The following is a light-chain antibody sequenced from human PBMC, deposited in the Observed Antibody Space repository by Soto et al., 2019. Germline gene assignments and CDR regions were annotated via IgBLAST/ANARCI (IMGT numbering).Light chain of an antibody. CDR2: GVS. Sequence: EIVLTQSPGTLSLSPGQRATLSCRASQRLSASDIAWYQQKPGQAPTFLIYGVSSRATGIPDRFSGSGSGTDFTLTISRLEPEDFAVYYCQQYGSSGTFGQGTKVDIK. CDR1: QRLSASD. J-gene: IGKJ1*01. V-gene: IGKV3-20*01. CDR3: QQYGSSGT.